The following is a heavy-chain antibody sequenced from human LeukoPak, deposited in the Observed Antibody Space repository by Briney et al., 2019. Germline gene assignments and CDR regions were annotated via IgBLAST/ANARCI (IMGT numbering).Heavy chain of an antibody. D-gene: IGHD6-13*01. J-gene: IGHJ4*02. CDR1: GYTFTSYY. Sequence: ASVKVSCKASGYTFTSYYMHWVRQAPGQGLEWMGIINPRGGSSSYAQRFQDRVTMTRDTSTSTVYMELSSLRSEDTALYYCARETSIAAAGQLDYWGQGTLVTVSS. CDR2: INPRGGSS. CDR3: ARETSIAAAGQLDY. V-gene: IGHV1-46*01.